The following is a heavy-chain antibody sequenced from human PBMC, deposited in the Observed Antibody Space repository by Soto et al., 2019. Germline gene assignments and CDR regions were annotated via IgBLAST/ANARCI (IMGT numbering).Heavy chain of an antibody. J-gene: IGHJ4*02. CDR2: ISGNGGDT. D-gene: IGHD6-6*01. Sequence: PGGSLRLSCIASGLPHSLFAMMWIRQAPGKGLECVTGISGNGGDTQYADSVKGRFTISRDNSKNTLSLQMNSLRTEDTAVYYCAKGGSSYSDPLDDWGQGTLVTVSS. CDR1: GLPHSLFA. V-gene: IGHV3-23*01. CDR3: AKGGSSYSDPLDD.